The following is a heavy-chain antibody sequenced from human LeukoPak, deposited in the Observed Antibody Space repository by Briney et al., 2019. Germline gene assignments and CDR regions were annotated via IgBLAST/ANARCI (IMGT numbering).Heavy chain of an antibody. Sequence: HPGGSLRLSCAASGFTFSSYAMHWVRQAPGKGLEYVSAISSNGGSTYYANSVKGRFTISRDNSKNTLYLQMGSLRAEDMAVYYCARDSIVGAYWAYYYYMDVWGKGPRSPSP. D-gene: IGHD1-26*01. CDR1: GFTFSSYA. V-gene: IGHV3-64*01. CDR2: ISSNGGST. CDR3: ARDSIVGAYWAYYYYMDV. J-gene: IGHJ6*03.